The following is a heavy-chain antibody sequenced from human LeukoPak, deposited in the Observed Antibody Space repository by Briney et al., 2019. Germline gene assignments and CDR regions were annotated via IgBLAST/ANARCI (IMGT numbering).Heavy chain of an antibody. J-gene: IGHJ3*02. CDR3: GLAAYYYDSRGSDDAFDI. CDR2: ISSNGGST. Sequence: PGGSLRLSCSASGFNFNNYAMNWVRQAPGKGLEYVSAISSNGGSTYYADSVKGRCTISRDNSKNTLYLQMSSLRAEDTAVYYCGLAAYYYDSRGSDDAFDIWGQGTMVIVSS. D-gene: IGHD3-22*01. CDR1: GFNFNNYA. V-gene: IGHV3-64D*08.